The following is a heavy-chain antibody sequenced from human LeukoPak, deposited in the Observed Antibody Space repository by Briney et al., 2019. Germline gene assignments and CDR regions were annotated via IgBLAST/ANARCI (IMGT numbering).Heavy chain of an antibody. D-gene: IGHD2-15*01. J-gene: IGHJ4*02. V-gene: IGHV3-23*01. CDR3: AKVGPGAARDY. Sequence: GGSLRLSCAASGFTFNSYAMSWDRQASGKGLEWVSGISGGGDNTYYADSVKGRFTISRDTSKNMVYLEMNSLRAEDTAVYYCAKVGPGAARDYWGQGTLVTVSS. CDR1: GFTFNSYA. CDR2: ISGGGDNT.